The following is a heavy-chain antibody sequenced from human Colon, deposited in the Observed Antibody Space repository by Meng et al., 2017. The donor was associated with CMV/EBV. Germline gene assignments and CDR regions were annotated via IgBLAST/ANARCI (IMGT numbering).Heavy chain of an antibody. V-gene: IGHV4-39*07. CDR3: ARDLTNKWFYY. CDR1: GDPISSGSHS. D-gene: IGHD1-26*01. Sequence: QVQLQESGPGLVKPAEPLSLTCTASGDPISSGSHSWAWFRQPPGKRLEWIGSMYFSGIADYNPSLKSRVTISLHATQKQFSLRLTSVTAADSAVYFCARDLTNKWFYYWGQGTLVTVSS. J-gene: IGHJ4*02. CDR2: MYFSGIA.